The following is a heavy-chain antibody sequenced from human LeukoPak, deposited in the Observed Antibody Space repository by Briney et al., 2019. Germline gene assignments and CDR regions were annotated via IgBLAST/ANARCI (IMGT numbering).Heavy chain of an antibody. CDR1: GLTFSNYG. V-gene: IGHV3-23*01. Sequence: PGGSLRLSCVASGLTFSNYGMNWVRQAPGKGLEWFSGIVGSGVTTYYADSVKGRFTISRDNAKNSLYLQMNSLGAEDTAVYYCAREMTTVTTFDYWGQGTLVTVSS. CDR2: IVGSGVTT. D-gene: IGHD4-17*01. CDR3: AREMTTVTTFDY. J-gene: IGHJ4*02.